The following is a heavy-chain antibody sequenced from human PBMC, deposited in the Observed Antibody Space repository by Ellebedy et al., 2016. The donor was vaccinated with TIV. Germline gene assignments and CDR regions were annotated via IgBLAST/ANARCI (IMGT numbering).Heavy chain of an antibody. CDR2: INHSGST. V-gene: IGHV4-34*01. Sequence: SETLSLXXAVYGGSFSGYYWSWIRQPPGKGLEWIGEINHSGSTNYNPSLKSRVTISVDTSKNQFSLKLSSVTAADTAVYYCARMIVVAPSDAFDIWGQGTMVTVSS. J-gene: IGHJ3*02. CDR3: ARMIVVAPSDAFDI. D-gene: IGHD3-22*01. CDR1: GGSFSGYY.